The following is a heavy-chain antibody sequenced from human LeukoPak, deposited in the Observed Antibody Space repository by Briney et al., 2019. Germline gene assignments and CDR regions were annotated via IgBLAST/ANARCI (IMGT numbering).Heavy chain of an antibody. V-gene: IGHV1-69*13. CDR2: IIPIFGTA. CDR3: AREAESGYSYGHFDY. J-gene: IGHJ4*02. Sequence: ASVKVSCKASGGTFSSYAISWVRQAPGQGLEWMGGIIPIFGTANYAQKFQGRVTITADESTSTAYMELSSLRSEDTAVYYCAREAESGYSYGHFDYWGQGTLVTVSS. D-gene: IGHD5-18*01. CDR1: GGTFSSYA.